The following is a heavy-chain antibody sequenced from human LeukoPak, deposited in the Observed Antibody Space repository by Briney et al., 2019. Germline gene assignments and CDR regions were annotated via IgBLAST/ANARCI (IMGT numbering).Heavy chain of an antibody. Sequence: GESLKISCKGSGYIFSNYWIAWVRQMPGKGLEYMGIIYPGDSDARYSPSFQGQVTMSADKSISSAYLQWSSLKASDNAIYYCARRTYDILTGYLFDYWGQGTLVTASS. V-gene: IGHV5-51*01. D-gene: IGHD3-9*01. CDR3: ARRTYDILTGYLFDY. CDR2: IYPGDSDA. J-gene: IGHJ4*02. CDR1: GYIFSNYW.